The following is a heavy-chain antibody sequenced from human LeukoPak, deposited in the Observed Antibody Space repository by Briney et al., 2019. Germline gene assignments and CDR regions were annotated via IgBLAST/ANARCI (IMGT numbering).Heavy chain of an antibody. CDR3: ARHTYYYGSGSEYPWDRWFDP. D-gene: IGHD3-10*01. V-gene: IGHV4-59*08. J-gene: IGHJ5*02. Sequence: PSETLSLTCTVSGGSISSYYWSWIRQPPGKGLEWIGYIYYSGSTNYNPSLKSRVTISVDTSKNQFSLKLSSVTAADTAVYYCARHTYYYGSGSEYPWDRWFDPWGQGTLVTVSS. CDR1: GGSISSYY. CDR2: IYYSGST.